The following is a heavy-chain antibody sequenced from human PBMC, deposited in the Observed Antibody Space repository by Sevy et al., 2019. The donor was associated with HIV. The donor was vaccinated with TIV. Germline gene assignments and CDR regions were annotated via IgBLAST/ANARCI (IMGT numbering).Heavy chain of an antibody. CDR3: GRDNHFGLELACFDF. D-gene: IGHD3-3*01. CDR1: GLSVSSPY. CDR2: IYSGGTT. V-gene: IGHV3-66*01. Sequence: GGSLRLSCAASGLSVSSPYMSWVRQPPGRGLEWISVIYSGGTTNYADSVKGRFTISRDSSKNTVYLQMNRLGVEDTAVYYCGRDNHFGLELACFDFWGQWTMVTVSS. J-gene: IGHJ3*01.